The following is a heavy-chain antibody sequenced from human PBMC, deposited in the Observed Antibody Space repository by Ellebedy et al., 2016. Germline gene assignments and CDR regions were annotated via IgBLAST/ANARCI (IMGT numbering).Heavy chain of an antibody. V-gene: IGHV4-34*01. CDR1: GGSFSGYY. CDR3: ARDRDSSGWYHYYYYGMDV. Sequence: SETLSLTXAVYGGSFSGYYWSWIRQPPGKGLEWIGEINHSGSTNYNPSLKSRVTISVDTSKNQFSLKLSSVTAADTAVYYCARDRDSSGWYHYYYYGMDVWGQGTTVTVSS. D-gene: IGHD6-19*01. CDR2: INHSGST. J-gene: IGHJ6*02.